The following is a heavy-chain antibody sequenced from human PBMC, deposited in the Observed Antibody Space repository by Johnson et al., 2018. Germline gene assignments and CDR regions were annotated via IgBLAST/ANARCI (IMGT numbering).Heavy chain of an antibody. CDR2: ISSSSSYI. CDR1: GFTFSSYS. V-gene: IGHV3-21*01. J-gene: IGHJ6*03. CDR3: ARAPPYCSGGSCYFYYYYYMDV. Sequence: VQLVQSGGGLVKPGGSLRLSCAASGFTFSSYSMNWVRQAPGKGLEWVSSISSSSSYIYYADSVKGRFPISRDNAKNSLYLQMNSLRAEETDVYYCARAPPYCSGGSCYFYYYYYMDVWGKGTTVTVSS. D-gene: IGHD2-15*01.